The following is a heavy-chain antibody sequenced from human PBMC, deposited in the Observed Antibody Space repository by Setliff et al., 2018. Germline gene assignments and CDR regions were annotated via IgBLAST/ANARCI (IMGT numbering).Heavy chain of an antibody. J-gene: IGHJ6*03. Sequence: AGGSLRLSCVASGFTFSNHGMLWVRQAPGKGLEWVALIWYDGDNKKYADPVRGRFAVSRDNSRNTLYLEMNSLRPEDTAMYYCAKGGPYYYYYMDAWGKGTMVTVSS. CDR3: AKGGPYYYYYMDA. V-gene: IGHV3-30*02. CDR2: IWYDGDNK. CDR1: GFTFSNHG.